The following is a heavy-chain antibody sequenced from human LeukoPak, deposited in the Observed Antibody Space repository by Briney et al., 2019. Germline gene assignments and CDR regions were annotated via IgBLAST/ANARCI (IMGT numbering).Heavy chain of an antibody. J-gene: IGHJ4*02. Sequence: PSKTLSLTCTVSGGSISGYYWSWIRQPPGKGLEWIGYIYYTGSTNYNPSLKSRVTISIDTSKNQFSLKLTSVTSADTAVFYCARGRGYSGYAYEYWGQGTLVTVSS. V-gene: IGHV4-59*01. CDR3: ARGRGYSGYAYEY. CDR1: GGSISGYY. CDR2: IYYTGST. D-gene: IGHD5-12*01.